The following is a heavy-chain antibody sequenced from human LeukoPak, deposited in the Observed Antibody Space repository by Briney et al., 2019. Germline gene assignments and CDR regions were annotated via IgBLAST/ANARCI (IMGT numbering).Heavy chain of an antibody. CDR2: IIPILGIA. D-gene: IGHD2-2*02. CDR3: ARGTAAIRGNAFDI. Sequence: SVKVSCKASGGTFSSYTISWVRQAPGQGLEWMGRIIPILGIANYAQKFQGRVTITADKSTSTAYMELSSLRSEDTAVYYCARGTAAIRGNAFDIWGQGTMVTVSS. J-gene: IGHJ3*02. V-gene: IGHV1-69*02. CDR1: GGTFSSYT.